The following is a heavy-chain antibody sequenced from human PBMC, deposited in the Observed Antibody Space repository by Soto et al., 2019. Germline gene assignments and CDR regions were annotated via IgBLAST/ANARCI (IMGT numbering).Heavy chain of an antibody. V-gene: IGHV1-24*01. J-gene: IGHJ5*02. D-gene: IGHD4-4*01. CDR2: FDPEDGET. Sequence: ASVKVSCKVSGYTLTELSMHWVRQAPGKGFEWMGGFDPEDGETVYAQKFQGRVTMTEDTSTDTAYMELSSLRSEDTAVYYCATDPARQMTTVTTWGQGTLVTVSS. CDR3: ATDPARQMTTVTT. CDR1: GYTLTELS.